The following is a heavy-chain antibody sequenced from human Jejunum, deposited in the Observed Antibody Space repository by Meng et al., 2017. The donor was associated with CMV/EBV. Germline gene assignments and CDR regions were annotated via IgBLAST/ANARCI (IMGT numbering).Heavy chain of an antibody. CDR3: ARDRSYYTTGPHFDF. Sequence: FTLSNHWMHWVRQAPGKGLVWVSRINVDGTTTTYADSVKGRFTISRDNAKNTLYLQVNSLRAEDTAVYYCARDRSYYTTGPHFDFWGQGSLVTVSS. CDR2: INVDGTTT. D-gene: IGHD2-2*02. CDR1: FTLSNHW. V-gene: IGHV3-74*01. J-gene: IGHJ4*02.